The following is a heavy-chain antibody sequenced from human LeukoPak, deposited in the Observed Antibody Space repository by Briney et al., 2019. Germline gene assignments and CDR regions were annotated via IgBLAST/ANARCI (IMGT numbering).Heavy chain of an antibody. CDR2: ISYDGSNK. Sequence: GRSLRLSCAASGFTFSSYAMHWVRQAPGKGLEWVAVISYDGSNKYYADSVKGRFTISRDNSKNTLYLQMNSLRAEDTAVYYCATQERWLPTYYFDYWGQGTLVTVSS. CDR1: GFTFSSYA. CDR3: ATQERWLPTYYFDY. D-gene: IGHD6-19*01. V-gene: IGHV3-30-3*01. J-gene: IGHJ4*02.